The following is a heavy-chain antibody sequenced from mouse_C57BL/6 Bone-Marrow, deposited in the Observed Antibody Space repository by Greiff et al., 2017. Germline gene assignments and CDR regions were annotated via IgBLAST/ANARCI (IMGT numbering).Heavy chain of an antibody. D-gene: IGHD1-1*01. J-gene: IGHJ1*03. Sequence: EVQRVASGGGLVQPGGSLSLSCAASGFTFTDYYMSWVRQPPGKALEWLGFIRNKANGYTTEYSASVKGRFTISRDNSQSILYLQMNALRAEDSATYYCARYSDYGSSYWYFDVWGTGTTVTVSS. CDR3: ARYSDYGSSYWYFDV. V-gene: IGHV7-3*01. CDR2: IRNKANGYTT. CDR1: GFTFTDYY.